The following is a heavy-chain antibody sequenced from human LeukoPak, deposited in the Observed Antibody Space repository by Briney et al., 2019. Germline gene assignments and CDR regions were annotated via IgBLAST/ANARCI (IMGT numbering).Heavy chain of an antibody. V-gene: IGHV3-20*04. CDR3: ARSGYSSGWYRGPFDY. J-gene: IGHJ4*02. CDR1: GFTFDDYG. D-gene: IGHD6-19*01. CDR2: IDWSGGRT. Sequence: GGSLRLSCAASGFTFDDYGMSWVRQAPGKGLEWVSVIDWSGGRTAYADSVKGRSTISRDNAKNSLSLQVSSLRAEDTALYYCARSGYSSGWYRGPFDYWGQGTLVTVSS.